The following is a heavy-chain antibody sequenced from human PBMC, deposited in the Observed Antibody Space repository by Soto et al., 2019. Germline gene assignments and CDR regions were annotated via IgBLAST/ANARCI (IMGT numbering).Heavy chain of an antibody. J-gene: IGHJ4*02. V-gene: IGHV1-69*13. Sequence: SVKVSCKASGGTFSSYAISWVRQAPGQGLEWMGGIIPIFGTANYALKFQGRVTITADESTSTAYMELSSLRSEDTAVYYCARVSGNDFWSGYYFDYWGQGTLVTVSS. CDR3: ARVSGNDFWSGYYFDY. D-gene: IGHD3-3*01. CDR2: IIPIFGTA. CDR1: GGTFSSYA.